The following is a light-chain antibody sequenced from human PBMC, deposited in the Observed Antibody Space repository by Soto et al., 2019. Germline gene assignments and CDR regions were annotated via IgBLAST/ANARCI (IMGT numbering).Light chain of an antibody. CDR1: QSVLYSSNNKNY. J-gene: IGKJ1*01. CDR2: WAS. V-gene: IGKV4-1*01. CDR3: QQYYTTPPT. Sequence: DIVMTQSPDSLAVSLGERATINCKSSQSVLYSSNNKNYLAWYQQKPGQPPKLLIDWASTRKSGVPDRFSGGGSGTDFTLAISSLQAEDVAVYYCQQYYTTPPTFGQGTKVEI.